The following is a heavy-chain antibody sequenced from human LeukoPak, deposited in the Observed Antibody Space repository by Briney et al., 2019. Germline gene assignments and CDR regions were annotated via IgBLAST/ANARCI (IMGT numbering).Heavy chain of an antibody. J-gene: IGHJ4*02. Sequence: GGSLRLSCAASGLTFSSYEMNWVRQAPGKGLEWVSYISSSGSTIYYADSVKGRFTISRDNAKNSLYLQMNSLRAEDTAVYYCARGGGRYYYDSSGYYIWGQGTLVTVSS. D-gene: IGHD3-22*01. CDR3: ARGGGRYYYDSSGYYI. CDR1: GLTFSSYE. V-gene: IGHV3-48*03. CDR2: ISSSGSTI.